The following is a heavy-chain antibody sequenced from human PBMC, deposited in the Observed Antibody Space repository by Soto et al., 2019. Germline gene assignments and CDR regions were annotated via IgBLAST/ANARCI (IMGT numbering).Heavy chain of an antibody. CDR3: AREGSCSSRRPDLSSPEYFGMDV. V-gene: IGHV1-18*01. D-gene: IGHD2-2*01. J-gene: IGHJ6*02. Sequence: ASVKVSCKASGYTFDRYGISWVRQAPGQGLEWMGWISTYNGNTNYAQKLKGRVTMTTDTFTSTAYMELRSLTSDDTAVYYCAREGSCSSRRPDLSSPEYFGMDVWGQGTTVTVSS. CDR2: ISTYNGNT. CDR1: GYTFDRYG.